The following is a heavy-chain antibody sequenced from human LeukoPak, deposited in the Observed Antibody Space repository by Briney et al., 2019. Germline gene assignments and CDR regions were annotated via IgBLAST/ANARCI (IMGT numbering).Heavy chain of an antibody. D-gene: IGHD3-16*01. Sequence: SQTLSLTCTVSGGSISSGSYYWSWIRQPAGKGLEWIGRIYTSGSTNYNPSLKSRVTISVDTSKNQFSLKLSSVTAADTAVYYCARWGDTVYYYYYYMDVWGKGTTVTVSS. V-gene: IGHV4-61*02. CDR3: ARWGDTVYYYYYYMDV. J-gene: IGHJ6*03. CDR1: GGSISSGSYY. CDR2: IYTSGST.